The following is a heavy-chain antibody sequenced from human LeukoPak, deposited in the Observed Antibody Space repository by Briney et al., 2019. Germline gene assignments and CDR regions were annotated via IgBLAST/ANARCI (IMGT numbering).Heavy chain of an antibody. J-gene: IGHJ4*02. CDR3: VSGFLQWLY. CDR1: GFTFSSYA. V-gene: IGHV3-7*01. CDR2: TNPDGSIK. D-gene: IGHD3-3*01. Sequence: PGGSLRLSCAASGFTFSSYAMHWVRRAPGRGLEWVANTNPDGSIKYYVDSVNGRFTISRDNAKNSLYLQMNSLRAADTAVYYCVSGFLQWLYWGQGTLVTVSS.